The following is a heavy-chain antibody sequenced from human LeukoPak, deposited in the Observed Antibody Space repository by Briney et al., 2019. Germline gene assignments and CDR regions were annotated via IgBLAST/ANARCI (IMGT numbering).Heavy chain of an antibody. J-gene: IGHJ4*02. CDR1: GGSVSDYY. Sequence: SETLSLTCTISGGSVSDYYWSWIRQSPGKGLEWIGYIYHTGSTSYSPSLKSRVTISVDTSKNQFSLKLSSVTAADTAVYYCASAGYSGYGAFDYWGQGTLVTVSS. CDR3: ASAGYSGYGAFDY. V-gene: IGHV4-59*02. CDR2: IYHTGST. D-gene: IGHD5-12*01.